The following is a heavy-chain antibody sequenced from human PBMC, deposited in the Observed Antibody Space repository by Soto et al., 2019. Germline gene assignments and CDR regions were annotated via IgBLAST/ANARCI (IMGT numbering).Heavy chain of an antibody. D-gene: IGHD3-10*01. Sequence: QVQLVQSGAEVRKPGASVKVSCKASGYTFTNFHFNWVRQATGQGLEWIGSMNPYSGDTGYAQNFQGRVTMTRDTSINTAYMEMTSLTSDDTAVYYCARGSPGPVDHWGQGTPVTVSS. CDR1: GYTFTNFH. J-gene: IGHJ4*02. V-gene: IGHV1-8*02. CDR3: ARGSPGPVDH. CDR2: MNPYSGDT.